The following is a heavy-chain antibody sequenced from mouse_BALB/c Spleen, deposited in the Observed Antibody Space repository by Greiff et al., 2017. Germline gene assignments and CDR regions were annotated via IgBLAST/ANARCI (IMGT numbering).Heavy chain of an antibody. D-gene: IGHD1-1*01. V-gene: IGHV14-3*02. J-gene: IGHJ2*01. CDR3: ARGTTGYFDY. Sequence: VQLQQSGAELVKPGASVKLSCTASGFNIKDTYMPWVKQRPEQGLEWIGRIDPANGNTKYDPKFQGKATITADTSSNTAYLQLSSLTSEDTAVYYCARGTTGYFDYWGQGTTLTVSS. CDR2: IDPANGNT. CDR1: GFNIKDTY.